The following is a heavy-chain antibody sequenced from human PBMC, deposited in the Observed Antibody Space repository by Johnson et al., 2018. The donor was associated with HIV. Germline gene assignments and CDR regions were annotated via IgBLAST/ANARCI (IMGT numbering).Heavy chain of an antibody. CDR1: GFSISSNY. CDR3: ARHKAVADAFDI. J-gene: IGHJ3*02. CDR2: FYSGSNT. Sequence: VQLVESGGGLIQPGGSLRLSCKASGFSISSNYMSWVRQPPGKGLEWVSVFYSGSNTYYADSVKGRFTISRDNSNNTLYLQMNSLRAEDTAVYYCARHKAVADAFDIWGQGTKVTVSS. D-gene: IGHD6-19*01. V-gene: IGHV3-53*01.